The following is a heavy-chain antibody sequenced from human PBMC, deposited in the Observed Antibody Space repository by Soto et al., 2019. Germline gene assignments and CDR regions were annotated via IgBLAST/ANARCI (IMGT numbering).Heavy chain of an antibody. CDR1: VGSISSGGYF. CDR2: IYYSGVT. J-gene: IGHJ4*02. CDR3: AREPSI. Sequence: QVQLQESGPGLVKPSQTLSLTCTVSVGSISSGGYFWNWIRQHPGKGLEWIGYIYYSGVTYYNPSLKSRVTISVDTSKNQFSLRLSSVTAADTAVYYWAREPSIWGQGTLVTVSS. V-gene: IGHV4-31*03.